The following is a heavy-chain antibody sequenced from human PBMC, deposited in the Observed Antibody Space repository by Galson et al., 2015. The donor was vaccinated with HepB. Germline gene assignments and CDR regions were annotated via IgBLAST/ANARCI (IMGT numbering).Heavy chain of an antibody. CDR3: AKDSAVTTLFGLVGDY. D-gene: IGHD4-17*01. CDR1: GFTFSSYA. CDR2: ISGSGGST. V-gene: IGHV3-23*01. J-gene: IGHJ4*02. Sequence: SLRLSCAASGFTFSSYAMSWVRQAPGKGLEWVSAISGSGGSTYYADSVKGRFTISRDNSKNTLYLQMNSLRAEDTAVYYCAKDSAVTTLFGLVGDYWGQGTLVTVSS.